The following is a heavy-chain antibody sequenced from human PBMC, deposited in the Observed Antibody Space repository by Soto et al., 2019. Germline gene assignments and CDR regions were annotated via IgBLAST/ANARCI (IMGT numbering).Heavy chain of an antibody. CDR2: IYPSGTI. CDR1: GVSITTNGYS. CDR3: ATYTAFAKYYFDY. D-gene: IGHD3-16*01. V-gene: IGHV4-30-2*01. Sequence: SETLSLTFAVSGVSITTNGYSWSWIRQPPGKGLEWIGYIYPSGTIFYNPSLNSRVTISADTSNNQFSLKLTSVTAADTAVYFCATYTAFAKYYFDYWGRGTLVTVSS. J-gene: IGHJ4*02.